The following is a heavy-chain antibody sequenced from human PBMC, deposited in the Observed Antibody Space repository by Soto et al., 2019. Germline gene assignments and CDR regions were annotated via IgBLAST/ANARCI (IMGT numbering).Heavy chain of an antibody. CDR2: IIPIFGTA. V-gene: IGHV1-69*13. D-gene: IGHD3-22*01. CDR1: GGTFSSYA. CDR3: ARDEGYDSSGYYYGPWDY. J-gene: IGHJ4*02. Sequence: ASVKVSCKASGGTFSSYAISWVRQAPGQGLEWMGGIIPIFGTANYAQKFQGRVMITADESTSTAYMELSSLRSEDTAVYYCARDEGYDSSGYYYGPWDYWGQGTLVTVSS.